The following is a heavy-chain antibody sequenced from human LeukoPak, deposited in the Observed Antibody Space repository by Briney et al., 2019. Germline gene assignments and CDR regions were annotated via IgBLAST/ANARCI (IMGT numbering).Heavy chain of an antibody. CDR2: LNPSGGNT. J-gene: IGHJ4*02. CDR3: ARGRDGYNYVSY. D-gene: IGHD5-24*01. CDR1: GYIFTSYY. V-gene: IGHV1-46*01. Sequence: GASVRVSCKPSGYIFTSYYTYWVRQAPGQGLEWMGFLNPSGGNTYHAQKFQGRVTMTWDTTTSTAYMELNSLTSEDTAVYFCARGRDGYNYVSYWGQGTLVTVSS.